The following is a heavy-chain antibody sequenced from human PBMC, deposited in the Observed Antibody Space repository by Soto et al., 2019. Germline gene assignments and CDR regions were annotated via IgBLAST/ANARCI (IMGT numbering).Heavy chain of an antibody. V-gene: IGHV4-30-2*01. J-gene: IGHJ6*02. Sequence: SETLSLTCGGSGGSIGSGDYSWSWIRQPPGKGLEWIGYVYQSGSTYYNPSLKSRVTISVDRSKNHFSLKLSSVTAADTAVYYCARVGALGDYYGLDVWGQGTTVTVSS. CDR1: GGSIGSGDYS. CDR2: VYQSGST. CDR3: ARVGALGDYYGLDV. D-gene: IGHD3-16*01.